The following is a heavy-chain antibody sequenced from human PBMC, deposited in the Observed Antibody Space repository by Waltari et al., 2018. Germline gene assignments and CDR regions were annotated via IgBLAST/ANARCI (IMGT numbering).Heavy chain of an antibody. CDR1: GFTFSSYE. CDR3: ATLSRDSSGYPINY. J-gene: IGHJ4*02. D-gene: IGHD3-22*01. Sequence: EVQLVESGGGLVQPGGSLRLSCAASGFTFSSYEMNWVRQAPGKGLEWVSYISSSGSTIYYADSVKGRFTISRDNAKNSLYLQMNSLRAEDTAVYYCATLSRDSSGYPINYWGQGTLVTVSS. CDR2: ISSSGSTI. V-gene: IGHV3-48*03.